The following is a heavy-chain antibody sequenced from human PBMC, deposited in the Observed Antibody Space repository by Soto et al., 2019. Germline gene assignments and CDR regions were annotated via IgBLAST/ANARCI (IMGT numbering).Heavy chain of an antibody. CDR1: GGSISSSNW. Sequence: QVQLQESGPGLVKPSGTLSLTCAVSGGSISSSNWWSWVRQPPGKGLEWIGEIYHSGSTNYNPSLKSRVNISVDKSKNQFSLKLSSVTAADTAVYYCAWSPRYDSSGYYRNSFDIWGQGTMVTVSS. J-gene: IGHJ3*02. CDR3: AWSPRYDSSGYYRNSFDI. V-gene: IGHV4-4*02. D-gene: IGHD3-22*01. CDR2: IYHSGST.